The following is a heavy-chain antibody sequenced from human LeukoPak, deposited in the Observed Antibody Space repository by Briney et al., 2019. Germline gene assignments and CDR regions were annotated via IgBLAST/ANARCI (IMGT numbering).Heavy chain of an antibody. D-gene: IGHD6-19*01. J-gene: IGHJ6*04. CDR2: ISSIGSTI. CDR1: GFTFSSYE. V-gene: IGHV3-48*03. Sequence: PGGSLRLSCAASGFTFSSYEMNWVRQAPGKGLEWVSDISSIGSTIYYADSVKGRFNISRDNAKNSLYLQMNSLRAEDTAVYYCARSQYSSGWDYYYGMDVWGKGTTVTVSS. CDR3: ARSQYSSGWDYYYGMDV.